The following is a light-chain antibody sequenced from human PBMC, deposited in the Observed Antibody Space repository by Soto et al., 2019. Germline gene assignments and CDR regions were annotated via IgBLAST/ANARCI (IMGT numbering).Light chain of an antibody. J-gene: IGLJ3*02. CDR1: ISNVGNYNL. V-gene: IGLV2-23*02. CDR2: EVN. CDR3: CSYAGGRV. Sequence: QSVLTQPASVSGSPGQSITISCTGTISNVGNYNLVSWYQQHPGKAPKLIIYEVNKRPSGVSNRFSGSKSGDTASLTISGLQTEDEADYYCCSYAGGRVFGGGTKLTVL.